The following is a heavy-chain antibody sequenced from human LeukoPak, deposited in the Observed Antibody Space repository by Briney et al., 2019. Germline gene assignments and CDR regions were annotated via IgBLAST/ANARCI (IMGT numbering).Heavy chain of an antibody. CDR2: ICSSENT. CDR3: ARGRSDSWSGYYGFDP. V-gene: IGHV4-31*03. J-gene: IGHJ5*02. CDR1: GGSISSGGYC. D-gene: IGHD3-3*01. Sequence: SSETLSLTCTVSGGSISSGGYCWSWIRQLPGKGLEWIGYICSSENTYYNPSLKSRVTISVDTSKNQFSLKLSSVTAADTAVYYCARGRSDSWSGYYGFDPWGQGTLVTVSS.